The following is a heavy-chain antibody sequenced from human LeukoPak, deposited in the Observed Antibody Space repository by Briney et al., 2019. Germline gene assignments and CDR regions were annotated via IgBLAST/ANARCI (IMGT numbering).Heavy chain of an antibody. Sequence: PGGSLRLSCAASGFTVSSHYMSWVRQAPGRGLEWVSVIYSGGGTYYADSVRGRFTISRDNSKNTLYLQMNRLRAEDTAVYYCARDLKDVTTSWGQGTLVTVSS. CDR3: ARDLKDVTTS. D-gene: IGHD4-17*01. V-gene: IGHV3-53*01. CDR2: IYSGGGT. J-gene: IGHJ5*02. CDR1: GFTVSSHY.